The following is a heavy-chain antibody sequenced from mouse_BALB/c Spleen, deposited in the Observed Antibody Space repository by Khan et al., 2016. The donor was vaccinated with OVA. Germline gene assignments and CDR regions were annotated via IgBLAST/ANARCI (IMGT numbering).Heavy chain of an antibody. CDR2: IDPVNGYT. V-gene: IGHV14-3*02. J-gene: IGHJ3*01. Sequence: VQLKQSGAELVKPGASVKLSCTTSGFNIKDTYIHWVKQRPEQGLVWIGRIDPVNGYTKFDPRFRGKATITTDTSSNTAYLQLSSLTSEDTVVYYCARITYYDGSYWGQGTLVTVSS. CDR1: GFNIKDTY. D-gene: IGHD1-1*01. CDR3: ARITYYDGSY.